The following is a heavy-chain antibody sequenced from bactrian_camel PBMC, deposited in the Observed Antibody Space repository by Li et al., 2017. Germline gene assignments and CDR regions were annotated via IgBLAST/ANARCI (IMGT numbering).Heavy chain of an antibody. CDR3: AAPRPYCSGDACCTLTYLARVGY. Sequence: QLVESGGGSVQVGGSLRLSCEASGYKYNDYCMGWFRQGPGKEREWVGHFDSDGASSIADPVKGRFTISQDSAQNTLYLQMDSLKHEDTAMNYCAAPRPYCSGDACCTLTYLARVGYRGQGTQVTVS. CDR2: FDSDGAS. J-gene: IGHJ6*01. V-gene: IGHV3S1*01. CDR1: GYKYNDYC. D-gene: IGHD2*01.